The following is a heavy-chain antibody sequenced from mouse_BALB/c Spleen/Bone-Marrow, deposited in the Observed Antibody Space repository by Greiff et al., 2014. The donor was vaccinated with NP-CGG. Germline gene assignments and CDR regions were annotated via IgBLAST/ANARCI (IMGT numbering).Heavy chain of an antibody. J-gene: IGHJ3*01. Sequence: LVESGVEFVKPGASVKLSCKASGYTFTSYWMHWVKQRPGQGLEWIGEIDPSDSYTKYNQNFKGKATLTVDKSSSTAYMQLSSLTSEDSAVYYCARTYYDYDWLAYWGQGTLVTVSA. CDR3: ARTYYDYDWLAY. D-gene: IGHD2-4*01. CDR1: GYTFTSYW. CDR2: IDPSDSYT. V-gene: IGHV1-69*02.